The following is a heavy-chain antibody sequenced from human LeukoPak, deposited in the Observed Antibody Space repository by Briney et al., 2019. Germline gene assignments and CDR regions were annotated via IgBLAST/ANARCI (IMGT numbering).Heavy chain of an antibody. J-gene: IGHJ6*04. V-gene: IGHV3-48*03. D-gene: IGHD3-10*02. CDR2: ISSSGSTI. CDR3: AELGITMIGGV. Sequence: AGGSLRLSCAASGFTFSSYEMNWVSQAPGEGMEWVSYISSSGSTIYYADSVKGRFTISRDNAKNSLYLQMNSLRGEDTAVYYCAELGITMIGGVWGKGTTVTISS. CDR1: GFTFSSYE.